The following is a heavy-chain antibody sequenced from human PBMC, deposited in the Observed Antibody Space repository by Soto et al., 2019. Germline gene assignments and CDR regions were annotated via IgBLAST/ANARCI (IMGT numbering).Heavy chain of an antibody. CDR1: GFTFSDFG. CDR3: AKTATYVDGYDNTGYSSEDY. Sequence: VQLVESGGGVVLPGRSVRLSCEVSGFTFSDFGLDWVRQAPGKGLEWVAIISHDGSKRFYADSVKGRFTISRDNSKNTLYRQMSSLRPEDTALYYCAKTATYVDGYDNTGYSSEDYWGHGTLVTVSS. V-gene: IGHV3-30*18. CDR2: ISHDGSKR. D-gene: IGHD3-22*01. J-gene: IGHJ4*01.